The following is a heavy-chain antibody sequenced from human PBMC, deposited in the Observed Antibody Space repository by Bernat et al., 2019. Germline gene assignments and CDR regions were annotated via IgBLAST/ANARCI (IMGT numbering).Heavy chain of an antibody. D-gene: IGHD1-14*01. CDR1: GFTFSSYG. J-gene: IGHJ6*02. Sequence: QVQLVESGGGVVQPGRSLRLSCAASGFTFSSYGMHWVRQAPGKGLEWVVVISYDGSNKYYADSVKGRFTISRDNSKNTLYLQMNSLRAEDTAVYYCAKERNYYYYGMDVWGQGTTVTVSS. CDR3: AKERNYYYYGMDV. V-gene: IGHV3-30*18. CDR2: ISYDGSNK.